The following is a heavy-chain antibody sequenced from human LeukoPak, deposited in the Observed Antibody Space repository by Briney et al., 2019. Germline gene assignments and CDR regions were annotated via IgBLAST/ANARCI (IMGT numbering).Heavy chain of an antibody. Sequence: SETLSLTCTVSGDSISSTSYYWGWFRQSPGKGLEWIGSIYYPGTTYYNPSLKSRVTISVDTSKNQFSLKLTSVTAADTAVYYCARSGSTDWYYFEFWGQGPLVSFFS. CDR3: ARSGSTDWYYFEF. J-gene: IGHJ4*02. CDR2: IYYPGTT. V-gene: IGHV4-39*01. D-gene: IGHD3/OR15-3a*01. CDR1: GDSISSTSYY.